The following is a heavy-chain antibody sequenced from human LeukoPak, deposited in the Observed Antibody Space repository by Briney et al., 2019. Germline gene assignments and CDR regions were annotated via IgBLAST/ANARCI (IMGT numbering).Heavy chain of an antibody. CDR3: ARGLLWFGSIDPHWFDP. CDR1: GGSISSGGYY. Sequence: SQTLSLTCTVSGGSISSGGYYWSWIRQHPGKGLEWIGYIYYSGSTYYNTSLKSRVTISVDTSKNQFSLKLSSVTAADTAVYYCARGLLWFGSIDPHWFDPWGQGTLVTVSS. J-gene: IGHJ5*02. D-gene: IGHD3-10*01. V-gene: IGHV4-31*03. CDR2: IYYSGST.